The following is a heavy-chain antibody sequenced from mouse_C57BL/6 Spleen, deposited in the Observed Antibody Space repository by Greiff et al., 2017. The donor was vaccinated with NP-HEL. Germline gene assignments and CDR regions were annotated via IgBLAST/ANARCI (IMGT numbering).Heavy chain of an antibody. Sequence: QVQLQQSGAELVKPGASVKMSCKASGYTFTSYWITWVKQRPGQGLEWIGDIYPGSGSTNYNEKFKSKATLTVDTSSSTAYMQLSSLTSEDSAVYYCARDFGYYGSSFYAMDYWGQGTSVTVSS. CDR3: ARDFGYYGSSFYAMDY. CDR1: GYTFTSYW. J-gene: IGHJ4*01. D-gene: IGHD1-1*01. CDR2: IYPGSGST. V-gene: IGHV1-55*01.